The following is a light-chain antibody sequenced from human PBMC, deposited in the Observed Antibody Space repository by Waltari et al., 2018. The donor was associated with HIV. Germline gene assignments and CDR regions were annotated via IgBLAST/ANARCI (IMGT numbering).Light chain of an antibody. V-gene: IGLV1-47*01. CDR2: RNN. CDR1: RSDIGSNY. Sequence: QSVLTQPPSASGTPGQRVTISCSGARSDIGSNYVYWYQQLPGTAPKLLIYRNNQRPSGVPDRCAASKSGTSASLAISGLRSEEEADYYCAAWDVSLRGAYVFGTGTKVAVL. CDR3: AAWDVSLRGAYV. J-gene: IGLJ1*01.